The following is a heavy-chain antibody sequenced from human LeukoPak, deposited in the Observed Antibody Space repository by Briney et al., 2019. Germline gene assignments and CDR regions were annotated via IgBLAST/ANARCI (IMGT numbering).Heavy chain of an antibody. V-gene: IGHV3-48*04. CDR1: GFTFSSYN. J-gene: IGHJ2*01. CDR2: ISSSGSSSCSTI. Sequence: PGGSLRLFCAASGFTFSSYNMNWVRQAPGKGLEWVSYISSSGSSSCSTIYYPDSVKARFTISRDNAKNSLYLQMNSLRAEDTALYYCARRFDLWGRGTLVTVSS. CDR3: ARRFDL.